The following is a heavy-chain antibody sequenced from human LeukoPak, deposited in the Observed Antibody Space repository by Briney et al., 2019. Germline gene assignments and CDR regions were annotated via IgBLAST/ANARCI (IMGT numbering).Heavy chain of an antibody. J-gene: IGHJ4*02. CDR2: IKEDGSEK. CDR1: GFTFSTYS. Sequence: AGGSLRLSCAASGFTFSTYSMNWVRQAPGKGLEWVATIKEDGSEKYYVDSVKGRFTISRDNAKNSVYLQMNSLRVEDTAVYYCARGIATVDYWGQGTLVTVSS. V-gene: IGHV3-7*01. D-gene: IGHD6-13*01. CDR3: ARGIATVDY.